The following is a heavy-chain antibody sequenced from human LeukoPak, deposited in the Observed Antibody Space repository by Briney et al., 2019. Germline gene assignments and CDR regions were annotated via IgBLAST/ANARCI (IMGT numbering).Heavy chain of an antibody. Sequence: GGSLRLSCEASGYTLQSYRFSWVRQAPGKGLEWLSYIRYGGSTIYYADSVKGRFTISRDSAKNSLYLQMNSLRDEDTAVYYCARVVRGSGSYLDYWGRGTLVTVSS. D-gene: IGHD3-10*01. CDR2: IRYGGSTI. CDR1: GYTLQSYR. J-gene: IGHJ4*02. CDR3: ARVVRGSGSYLDY. V-gene: IGHV3-48*02.